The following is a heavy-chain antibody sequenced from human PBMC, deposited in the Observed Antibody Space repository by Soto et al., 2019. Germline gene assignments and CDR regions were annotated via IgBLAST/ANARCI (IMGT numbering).Heavy chain of an antibody. Sequence: QVQLVQSGAEVKKPGASVKVSCKASGYTFTGYYMHWVRQAPGQGLEWMGWINPNSGGTNYARKFHGWVTMTSDTSISTAYMELSRLRPDDTAVYYCARDGDCSGGSCYASDYWGHGTLVTVSS. CDR2: INPNSGGT. J-gene: IGHJ4*01. D-gene: IGHD2-15*01. CDR1: GYTFTGYY. V-gene: IGHV1-2*04. CDR3: ARDGDCSGGSCYASDY.